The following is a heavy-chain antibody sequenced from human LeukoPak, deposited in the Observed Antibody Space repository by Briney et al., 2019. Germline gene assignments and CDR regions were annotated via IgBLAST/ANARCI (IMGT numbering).Heavy chain of an antibody. CDR2: IYYSGST. J-gene: IGHJ5*02. V-gene: IGHV4-59*01. CDR3: ARDGAVAGLGWSDP. CDR1: GGSISSYY. D-gene: IGHD6-19*01. Sequence: SETLSLTCTASGGSISSYYWSWIRQHPGKGLEWVGYIYYSGSTNYNPSLTSRVTISADTSKIHFSLKLSSVTAADTAVYYCARDGAVAGLGWSDPWGQGTLVTVSS.